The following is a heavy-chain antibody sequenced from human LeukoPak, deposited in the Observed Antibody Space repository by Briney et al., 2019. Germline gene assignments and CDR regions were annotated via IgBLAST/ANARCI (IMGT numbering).Heavy chain of an antibody. Sequence: SETLSLTCTVSGGSISSHYWTWIRQSPVKGLEWIGDISNSGSTSYNPSLKSRVTIPIDTFKNQFSLKLSSVTAADTAVYYCGRDALVGYFSYYYMDVWGKGTTVTVSS. J-gene: IGHJ6*03. V-gene: IGHV4-59*11. CDR2: ISNSGST. CDR1: GGSISSHY. CDR3: GRDALVGYFSYYYMDV. D-gene: IGHD2-15*01.